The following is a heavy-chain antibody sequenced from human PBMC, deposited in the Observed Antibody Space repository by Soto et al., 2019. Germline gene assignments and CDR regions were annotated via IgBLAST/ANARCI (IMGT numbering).Heavy chain of an antibody. J-gene: IGHJ4*02. CDR2: IYFSGTT. Sequence: PSETLSLTCTFSGGSISSTSCHWGWVRKPPGKGLEWIGSIYFSGTTYYNPSLKSRVTISIDTSKKQFSLTLTSVTAVDTAVYYCATTPTTQRMGDWNYLWGQRTLVTVSS. CDR3: ATTPTTQRMGDWNYL. D-gene: IGHD1-7*01. V-gene: IGHV4-39*01. CDR1: GGSISSTSCH.